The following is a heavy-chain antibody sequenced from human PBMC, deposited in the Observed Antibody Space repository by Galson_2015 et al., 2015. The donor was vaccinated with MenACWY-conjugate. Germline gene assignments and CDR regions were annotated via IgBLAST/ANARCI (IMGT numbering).Heavy chain of an antibody. V-gene: IGHV3-74*01. J-gene: IGHJ5*02. D-gene: IGHD2-8*01. Sequence: SLRLSCAASGFTFSTYWMHWVRQAPGKGLVWVSRVNSDGRSTSYADSVKGRFSISRDNAKNTLYLQMNSLRAEDTAVYYCARAYCTRASCAGAFDPWGQGALITVSS. CDR2: VNSDGRST. CDR3: ARAYCTRASCAGAFDP. CDR1: GFTFSTYW.